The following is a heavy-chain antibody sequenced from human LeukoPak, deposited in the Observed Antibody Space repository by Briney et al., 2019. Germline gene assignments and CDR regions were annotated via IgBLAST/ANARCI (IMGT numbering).Heavy chain of an antibody. J-gene: IGHJ3*01. CDR1: GFTLSSYE. V-gene: IGHV3-48*03. Sequence: GGSLRLSCAATGFTLSSYEMTWVRQAPGKGLEWVSFISSSGGLTFYADSVKGRFTISRDTAKNSLYLQMNNLRGEDTALYYCARDVSFFPRAFVVWGQGTMVTVFS. CDR3: ARDVSFFPRAFVV. CDR2: ISSSGGLT. D-gene: IGHD3-3*01.